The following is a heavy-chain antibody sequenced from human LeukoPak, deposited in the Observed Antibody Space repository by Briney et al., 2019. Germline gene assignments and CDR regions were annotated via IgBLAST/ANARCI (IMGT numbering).Heavy chain of an antibody. CDR1: GVSISNYY. CDR2: IFTTGNT. J-gene: IGHJ4*02. Sequence: SETLSLTCTVSGVSISNYYWSWIRQPAGKGLEWIGHIFTTGNTNYNPSLKSRVTMSVDTSKNQFSLELSSVTAADTAVYYCAKGGTYGGGADYWGQGTLVTVSS. CDR3: AKGGTYGGGADY. V-gene: IGHV4-4*07. D-gene: IGHD1-26*01.